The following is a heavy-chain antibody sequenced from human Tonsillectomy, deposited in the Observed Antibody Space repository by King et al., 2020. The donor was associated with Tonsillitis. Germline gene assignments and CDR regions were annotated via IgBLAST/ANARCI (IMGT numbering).Heavy chain of an antibody. D-gene: IGHD4-17*01. J-gene: IGHJ2*01. Sequence: QVQLQESGPGLVKPSQTLSLTCTVSGGSISSGDYYWSWIRQPPGKGLEWIGYIYYSGSTYYNPSLKSRVTISVDTSKNQFSLKLSSVTAADTAVYYCARIKDYGDYVRWYFDLWGRGTLVTVSS. CDR2: IYYSGST. CDR1: GGSISSGDYY. CDR3: ARIKDYGDYVRWYFDL. V-gene: IGHV4-30-4*01.